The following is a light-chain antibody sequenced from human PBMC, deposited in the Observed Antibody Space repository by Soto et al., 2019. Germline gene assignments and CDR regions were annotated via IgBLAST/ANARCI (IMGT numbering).Light chain of an antibody. CDR3: QQYNSYPYT. V-gene: IGKV1-5*01. Sequence: DIQMTQSPSTLSASVGDRVTITFRASHSISNWLAWYQQKPGKAPKLLIYDASSLDSRVPSRFSGSGSGTEFTLTISSLQPDDFATYYCQQYNSYPYTFGQGTKVDIK. CDR2: DAS. CDR1: HSISNW. J-gene: IGKJ2*01.